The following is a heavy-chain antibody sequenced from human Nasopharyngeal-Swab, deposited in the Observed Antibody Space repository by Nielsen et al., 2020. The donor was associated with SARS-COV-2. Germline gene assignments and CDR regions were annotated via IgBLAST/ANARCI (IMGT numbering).Heavy chain of an antibody. CDR3: ARDFDKTGD. Sequence: GGSLRLSCAVSGLTFSDSWIHWVRQAPGKGLVWVSRINHDGSRTGYADSVKGRFPISRDNAKNTVYLQMNSLRAEDTAVYYCARDFDKTGDWGQGSLVTVSS. J-gene: IGHJ4*02. CDR1: GLTFSDSW. V-gene: IGHV3-74*01. D-gene: IGHD7-27*01. CDR2: INHDGSRT.